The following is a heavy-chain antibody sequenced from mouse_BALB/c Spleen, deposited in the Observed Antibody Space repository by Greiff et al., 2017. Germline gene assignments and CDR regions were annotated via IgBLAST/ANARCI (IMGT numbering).Heavy chain of an antibody. CDR3: AKTVMDY. CDR1: GFSLTSYG. J-gene: IGHJ4*01. CDR2: IWSGGST. V-gene: IGHV2-2*02. Sequence: VQLLQSGPGLVQPSQSLFITCTASGFSLTSYGVHWVRQSPGKGLEWLGVIWSGGSTDYNAAFISRMSISKDNTKSQVFFKMSSLQANDTAMYYCAKTVMDYWGQGTSVTVSS.